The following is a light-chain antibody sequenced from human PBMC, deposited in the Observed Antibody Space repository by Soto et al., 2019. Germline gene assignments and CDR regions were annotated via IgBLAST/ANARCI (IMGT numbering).Light chain of an antibody. J-gene: IGKJ1*01. V-gene: IGKV3-15*01. CDR1: HSLNTD. Sequence: EILMTQSPSALSESPGETATLSCMASHSLNTDLAWYQQKPGQAPRLLLYGASTRATGVPPRFSGGGSGTEFTLTIRSLQSEDFARYYCHQYNKWPWTSGHRTKADIK. CDR2: GAS. CDR3: HQYNKWPWT.